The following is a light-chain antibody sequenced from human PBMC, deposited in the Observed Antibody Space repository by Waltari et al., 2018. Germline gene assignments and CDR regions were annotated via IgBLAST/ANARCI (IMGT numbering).Light chain of an antibody. CDR1: QRISSSN. V-gene: IGKV3-20*01. J-gene: IGKJ2*01. Sequence: EIVLTQSPGTPSLSPGERATLSCRASQRISSSNLAWYQQKLGQTPRLLIYGASSRATGIPDRFSGSGSGTDFTLTITRLEPEDLAVYYCQQYDTAPRTFGQGTKLEIK. CDR3: QQYDTAPRT. CDR2: GAS.